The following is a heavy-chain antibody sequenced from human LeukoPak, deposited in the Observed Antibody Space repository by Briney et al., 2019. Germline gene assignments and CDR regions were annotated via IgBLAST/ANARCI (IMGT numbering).Heavy chain of an antibody. J-gene: IGHJ4*02. CDR2: LKQDASEK. D-gene: IGHD3-9*01. V-gene: IGHV3-7*03. Sequence: GGSLRLSCAASGFSFSSYWMSWVRQAPGKGLEWVANLKQDASEKYYVDSVKGRFTISRDNAKNSLYLQMNSLRAEDTAVYYCARLVTYYDILTGYYTPQRHFDYWGQGTLVTVSS. CDR1: GFSFSSYW. CDR3: ARLVTYYDILTGYYTPQRHFDY.